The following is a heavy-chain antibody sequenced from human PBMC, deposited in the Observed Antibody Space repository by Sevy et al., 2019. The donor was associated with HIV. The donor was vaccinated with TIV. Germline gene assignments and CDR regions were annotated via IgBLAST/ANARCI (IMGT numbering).Heavy chain of an antibody. Sequence: GVSLRLSCAASGFTFSSYAMHWVRQAPGKGLEWVAVISYDGSNKYYADSVKGRFTISRDNSKNTLYLQMAGLRAEDTALYYCARDDEPDYYFFDMDVWGQGTTVTVSS. CDR2: ISYDGSNK. CDR3: ARDDEPDYYFFDMDV. V-gene: IGHV3-30-3*01. CDR1: GFTFSSYA. J-gene: IGHJ6*01.